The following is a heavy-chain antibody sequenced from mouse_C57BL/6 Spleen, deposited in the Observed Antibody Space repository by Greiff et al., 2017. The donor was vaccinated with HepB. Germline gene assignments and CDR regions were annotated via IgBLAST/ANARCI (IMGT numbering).Heavy chain of an antibody. CDR2: IHPGGGYT. V-gene: IGHV1-63*01. D-gene: IGHD1-1*01. CDR1: GYTFTNYW. CDR3: ARWGTTVVAPYFDV. J-gene: IGHJ1*03. Sequence: LEESGAELVRPGTSVKMSCKASGYTFTNYWIGWAKQRPGHGLEWIGDIHPGGGYTNYNEKFKGKATLTADKSSSTAYMQFSSLTSEDSAIYYCARWGTTVVAPYFDVWGTGTTVTVSS.